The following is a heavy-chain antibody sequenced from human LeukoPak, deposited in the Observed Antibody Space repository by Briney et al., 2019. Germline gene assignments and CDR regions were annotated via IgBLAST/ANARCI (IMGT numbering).Heavy chain of an antibody. V-gene: IGHV1-46*01. CDR1: GYTFTSYY. D-gene: IGHD6-13*01. CDR3: ARGGTRIRQQLAYYFDY. J-gene: IGHJ4*02. CDR2: INPSGGST. Sequence: GASVKVSCKASGYTFTSYYMHWVRQAPGQGLEWMGIINPSGGSTSYAQKFQGRVTMTRDMSTSTVYMELSSLRSEDTAVYYCARGGTRIRQQLAYYFDYWGQGTLVTVSS.